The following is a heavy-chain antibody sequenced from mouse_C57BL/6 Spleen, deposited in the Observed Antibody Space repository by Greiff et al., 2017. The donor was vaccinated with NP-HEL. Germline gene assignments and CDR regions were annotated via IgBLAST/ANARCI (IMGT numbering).Heavy chain of an antibody. D-gene: IGHD3-2*02. J-gene: IGHJ3*01. V-gene: IGHV14-4*01. Sequence: EVQLQQSGAELVRPGASVKLSCTASGFNIKDDYMHWVKQRPEQGLEWIGWIDPENGDTEYASKFQGKATITADTSSNTAYLQLSSLTSEDPAVYYFTTGQLRLRFAYWGQGTLVTVSA. CDR1: GFNIKDDY. CDR3: TTGQLRLRFAY. CDR2: IDPENGDT.